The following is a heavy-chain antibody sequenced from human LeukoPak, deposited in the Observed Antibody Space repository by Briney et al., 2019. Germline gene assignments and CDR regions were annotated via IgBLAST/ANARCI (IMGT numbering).Heavy chain of an antibody. Sequence: GASVKVSCKASGYTFTSYYMHWVRQAPGQGLEWMGIINPSGGSTSYAQKFQGRVTMTRDTSTSTVYMELSSLRPEDTAVYYCARTKWFGELKGAFDIWGQGTMVTVSS. J-gene: IGHJ3*02. CDR3: ARTKWFGELKGAFDI. CDR2: INPSGGST. D-gene: IGHD3-10*01. V-gene: IGHV1-46*01. CDR1: GYTFTSYY.